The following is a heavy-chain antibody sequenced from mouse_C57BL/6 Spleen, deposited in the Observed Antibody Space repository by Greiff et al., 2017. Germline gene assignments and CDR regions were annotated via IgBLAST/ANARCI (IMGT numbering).Heavy chain of an antibody. D-gene: IGHD4-1*01. V-gene: IGHV5-16*01. J-gene: IGHJ2*01. CDR3: ARDSTGTFDY. CDR2: INYDGSST. Sequence: EVQLQESEGGLVQPGSSMKLSCTASGFTFSDYYMAWVRQVPEKGLEWVANINYDGSSTYYLDSLKSRFIISRDNAKNILYLQMSSLKSEDTATYYCARDSTGTFDYWGQGTTLTVSS. CDR1: GFTFSDYY.